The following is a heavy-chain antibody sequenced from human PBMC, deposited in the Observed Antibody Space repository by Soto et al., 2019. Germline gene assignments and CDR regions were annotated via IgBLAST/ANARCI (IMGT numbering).Heavy chain of an antibody. CDR2: NYYSGIT. Sequence: SETLCLTCTVAGGSISSYYWTWIRQHPGKGLEWIGYNYYSGITYYNPSLKSRVTISLDTSKNQFSLKLSSVTAADTAVYYCARGSSIAGLYYGMDVWGQGTTVTVSS. CDR1: GGSISSYY. J-gene: IGHJ6*02. CDR3: ARGSSIAGLYYGMDV. D-gene: IGHD6-6*01. V-gene: IGHV4-59*06.